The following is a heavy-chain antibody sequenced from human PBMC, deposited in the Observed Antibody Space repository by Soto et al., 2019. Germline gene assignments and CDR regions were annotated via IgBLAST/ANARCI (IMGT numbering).Heavy chain of an antibody. V-gene: IGHV3-30*14. D-gene: IGHD6-13*01. CDR2: ISSDGATK. Sequence: PGGSLRLSCTASGFAFRSHAMQWVRQAPGKGLEWVAVISSDGATKYVADSLKGRFTISRDNFESTMSLQMNNLGPEDTALYYCARSSVHIAAAGRLDLWGPGTLVTVSS. CDR1: GFAFRSHA. CDR3: ARSSVHIAAAGRLDL. J-gene: IGHJ5*02.